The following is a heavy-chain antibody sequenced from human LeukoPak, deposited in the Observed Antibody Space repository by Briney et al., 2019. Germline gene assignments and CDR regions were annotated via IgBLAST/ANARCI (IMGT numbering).Heavy chain of an antibody. V-gene: IGHV1-24*01. D-gene: IGHD2/OR15-2a*01. CDR2: FDPEVAEK. CDR3: ATYSSLYYFSI. Sequence: ASVKVSCKASGYSLIQLSIHWVRQAPGKGREWVGGFDPEVAEKFYAQMFQGRLIMTEDTSTDTAYMELSSLRSEDTAIYYCATYSSLYYFSIWGQGTLVTVSS. CDR1: GYSLIQLS. J-gene: IGHJ4*02.